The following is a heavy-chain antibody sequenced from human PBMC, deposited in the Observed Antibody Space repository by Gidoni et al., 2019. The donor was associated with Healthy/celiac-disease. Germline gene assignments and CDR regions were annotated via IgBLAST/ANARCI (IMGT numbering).Heavy chain of an antibody. CDR3: AKGGSGHAFDI. Sequence: VQLVESGGGVVQPGRSLRASCAASGFTFSSYGMHWVRQAPGKGLEWVAVISDDGSNKYYADSVKGRFTISRDNSKNTLYLQMNSLRAEDTAVYYCAKGGSGHAFDIWGQGTMVTVSS. V-gene: IGHV3-30*18. CDR2: ISDDGSNK. J-gene: IGHJ3*02. CDR1: GFTFSSYG. D-gene: IGHD3-16*01.